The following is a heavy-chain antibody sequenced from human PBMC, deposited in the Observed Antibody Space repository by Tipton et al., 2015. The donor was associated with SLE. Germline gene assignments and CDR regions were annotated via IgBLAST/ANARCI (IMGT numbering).Heavy chain of an antibody. V-gene: IGHV4-38-2*01. CDR1: GYSITSGYY. CDR2: IYYSGTT. J-gene: IGHJ2*01. D-gene: IGHD5-24*01. CDR3: ARTNLQGSLVDWYFDL. Sequence: GLVKPSETLSLTCGVSGYSITSGYYWGWIRQPPGKGLEWIGSIYYSGTTAYNPSLKSRVTMSVDTSKNQFSLKLSSVTAADTAVYYCARTNLQGSLVDWYFDLWGRGTLVTVSS.